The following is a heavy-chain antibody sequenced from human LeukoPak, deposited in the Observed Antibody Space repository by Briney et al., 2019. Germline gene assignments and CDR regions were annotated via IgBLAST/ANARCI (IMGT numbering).Heavy chain of an antibody. J-gene: IGHJ4*02. Sequence: TGGSLRLSCAASGFTVSSNYMSWVRQAPGKGLEWVSAIYSGGSTYYADSVRGRFTISRDNSKNTLYLQMNSLRAEDTAVYYCARDLNTRFYGSGDYWGQGTLVTVSS. CDR1: GFTVSSNY. CDR2: IYSGGST. D-gene: IGHD3-10*01. CDR3: ARDLNTRFYGSGDY. V-gene: IGHV3-53*05.